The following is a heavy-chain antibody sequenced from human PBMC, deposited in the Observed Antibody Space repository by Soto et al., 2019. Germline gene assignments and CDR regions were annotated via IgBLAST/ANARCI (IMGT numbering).Heavy chain of an antibody. CDR1: GGSISSGGYY. V-gene: IGHV4-31*03. Sequence: PSETLSLTCTVSGGSISSGGYYWSWIRQHPGKGLEWIGYIYYSGSTYYNPSLKSRVTISVDTSKNQFSLKLSSVTAADTAVYYCARDYGSGSYLSWFDPWGQGTLVTVSS. J-gene: IGHJ5*02. CDR2: IYYSGST. CDR3: ARDYGSGSYLSWFDP. D-gene: IGHD3-10*01.